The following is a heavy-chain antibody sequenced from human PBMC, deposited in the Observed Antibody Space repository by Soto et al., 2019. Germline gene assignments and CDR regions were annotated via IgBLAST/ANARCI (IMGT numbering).Heavy chain of an antibody. CDR2: IYYSGST. CDR3: ARVYIAAAPIGWYFDY. D-gene: IGHD6-13*01. CDR1: GGSISSGDYY. Sequence: QVQLQESGPGLVKPSQTLSLTCTVSGGSISSGDYYWSWIRQPPGKGLEWIGYIYYSGSTYYNPSLKSRVTISVDTSKNQFSLKLSSVTAADTAVYYCARVYIAAAPIGWYFDYWGQGTLVTVSS. J-gene: IGHJ4*02. V-gene: IGHV4-30-4*01.